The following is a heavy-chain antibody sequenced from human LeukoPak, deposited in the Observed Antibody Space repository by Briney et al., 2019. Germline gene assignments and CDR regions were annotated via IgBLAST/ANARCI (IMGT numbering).Heavy chain of an antibody. D-gene: IGHD4-17*01. Sequence: SETLSLTCTVSGGSVSSGSYYWSWIRQPPGKGLEWIGYIYDSGSTNYNPSLKSRVTISVDASKNQFSLKLSSVTAADTAVYYCARDHGDYADYWGQGTLVTVSS. CDR3: ARDHGDYADY. CDR1: GGSVSSGSYY. CDR2: IYDSGST. J-gene: IGHJ4*02. V-gene: IGHV4-61*01.